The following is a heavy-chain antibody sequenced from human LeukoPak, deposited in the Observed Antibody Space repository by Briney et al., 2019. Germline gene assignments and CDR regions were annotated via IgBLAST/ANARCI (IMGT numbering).Heavy chain of an antibody. D-gene: IGHD6-19*01. Sequence: ASVKVSCKASGYTFTNYGISWVRQAPGHGLEWMGWISAYNGDTNYAQKLQGRLTITTYTSTRTAYMELRSLKSDDTAVYYCARDTRIEQWLVGDAFDLWGQGTMVTVSP. CDR2: ISAYNGDT. J-gene: IGHJ3*01. CDR3: ARDTRIEQWLVGDAFDL. V-gene: IGHV1-18*01. CDR1: GYTFTNYG.